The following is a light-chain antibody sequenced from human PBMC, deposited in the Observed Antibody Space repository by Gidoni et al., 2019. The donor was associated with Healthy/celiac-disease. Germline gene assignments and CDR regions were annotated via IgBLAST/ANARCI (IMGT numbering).Light chain of an antibody. CDR2: AAS. V-gene: IGKV1-39*01. CDR3: QHSYSTPFT. J-gene: IGKJ2*01. Sequence: DIQMTQSPSSLSASVGDRVTITCRASQSICSYLNWYQQKPGKAPKLLIYAASSLQSGVPSRFSGSGSGTDFTLTISSLQPDDFATYYCQHSYSTPFTFGRXTKLEIK. CDR1: QSICSY.